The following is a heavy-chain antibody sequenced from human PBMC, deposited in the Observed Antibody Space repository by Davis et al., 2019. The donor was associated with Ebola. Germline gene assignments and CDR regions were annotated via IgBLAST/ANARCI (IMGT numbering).Heavy chain of an antibody. D-gene: IGHD3-10*01. CDR2: INPTGDST. J-gene: IGHJ4*02. V-gene: IGHV1-46*01. CDR3: ARASLWFGEFPSYYFDY. Sequence: ASVKVSCKASGYTITNNWMHWVRQAPGQGLEWVGVINPTGDSTAYAQHLQGRLTMTRDTSTSTVYMELSSLRSEDTAVYYCARASLWFGEFPSYYFDYWGQGTLVTVSS. CDR1: GYTITNNW.